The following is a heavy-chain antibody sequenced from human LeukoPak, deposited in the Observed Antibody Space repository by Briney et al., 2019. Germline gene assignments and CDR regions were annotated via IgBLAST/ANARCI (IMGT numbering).Heavy chain of an antibody. D-gene: IGHD3-10*01. CDR1: GGSISGSTSY. Sequence: PSETLSLTCTVSGGSISGSTSYWGWIRQSPGKGLEWIGLLNYSGTTYYNPSFKSRVSISIDRSRTQFSLKLSSVTAADTAFYYCSRYDSDTGDLDPWGQGTLVTISS. CDR3: SRYDSDTGDLDP. J-gene: IGHJ5*02. CDR2: LNYSGTT. V-gene: IGHV4-39*07.